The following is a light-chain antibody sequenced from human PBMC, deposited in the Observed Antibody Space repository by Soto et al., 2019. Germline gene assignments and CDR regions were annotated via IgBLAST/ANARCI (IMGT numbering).Light chain of an antibody. Sequence: QLVLTQSSSASASLGSSVKLTCTLSSGHSSYIIAWHQQQPGKAPRYLMKLEGSGSYNKGSGVPDRFSGSSSGADRYLTISNLQFEDDADYYCETWDSNTRVFGTGTKLTVL. CDR1: SGHSSYI. CDR2: LEGSGSY. V-gene: IGLV4-60*02. CDR3: ETWDSNTRV. J-gene: IGLJ1*01.